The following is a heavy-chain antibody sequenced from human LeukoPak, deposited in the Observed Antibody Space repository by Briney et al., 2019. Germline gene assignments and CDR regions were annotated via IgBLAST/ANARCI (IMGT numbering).Heavy chain of an antibody. CDR2: ISWNSGSI. D-gene: IGHD6-19*01. J-gene: IGHJ4*02. Sequence: GGSLRLSCAASGFTFDDYAMHWVRQAPGKGLEWVSGISWNSGSIGYADSVKGRFTISRDNAKNSLYLQMNSLRAEDTALYYCAKGGLYTAVAGTMDYWGQGTLVTVSS. V-gene: IGHV3-9*01. CDR1: GFTFDDYA. CDR3: AKGGLYTAVAGTMDY.